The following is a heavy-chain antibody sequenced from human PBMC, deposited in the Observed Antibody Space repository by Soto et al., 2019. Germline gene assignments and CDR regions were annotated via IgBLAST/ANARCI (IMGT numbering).Heavy chain of an antibody. Sequence: QLQLQESGPGLVKPSETLSLTCTVSGGSISSSSYYWGWIRQPPGKGLEWIGSIYYSGSTYYNPSLKSRVTISVDTSKNQFSLKLSSVTAADTAVYYCARHQASIQLHWFDPWGQGTLVTVSS. D-gene: IGHD5-18*01. J-gene: IGHJ5*02. CDR2: IYYSGST. CDR1: GGSISSSSYY. CDR3: ARHQASIQLHWFDP. V-gene: IGHV4-39*01.